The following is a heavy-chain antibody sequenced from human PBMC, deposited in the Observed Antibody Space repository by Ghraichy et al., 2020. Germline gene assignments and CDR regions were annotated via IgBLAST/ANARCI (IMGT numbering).Heavy chain of an antibody. CDR3: ARGFLSIAAPEGFDY. D-gene: IGHD6-6*01. CDR1: GDSVSSNSAA. V-gene: IGHV6-1*01. Sequence: SQTLSLTCAISGDSVSSNSAAWNWIRQSPSRGLEWLGRTYYRSKWYNDYAVSVNSRITINPDTSKNQFSLQLNSVTPEDTAVYYCARGFLSIAAPEGFDYWGQGTLVTVSS. J-gene: IGHJ4*02. CDR2: TYYRSKWYN.